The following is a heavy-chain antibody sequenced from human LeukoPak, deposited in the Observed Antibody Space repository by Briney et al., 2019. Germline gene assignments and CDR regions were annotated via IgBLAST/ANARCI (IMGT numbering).Heavy chain of an antibody. D-gene: IGHD5-18*01. CDR3: ARGSVDTAMVHDFDY. CDR1: GGSIISYY. V-gene: IGHV4-59*01. CDR2: IYYSGTT. Sequence: SETLSLTCTVSGGSIISYYCSWIRQPPGKGLEWIGYIYYSGTTNYNPSLKSRVTISVDTSKNQFSLKLSSVTAADTAVYYCARGSVDTAMVHDFDYWGQGTLVSVSS. J-gene: IGHJ4*02.